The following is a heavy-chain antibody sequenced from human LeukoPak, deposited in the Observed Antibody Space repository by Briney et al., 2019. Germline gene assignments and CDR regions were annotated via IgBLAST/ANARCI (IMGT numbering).Heavy chain of an antibody. CDR2: INPSGGTT. CDR3: ARLGYCSGTSCYATSHFDY. V-gene: IGHV1-46*01. Sequence: GASVKVSCKASGYTFTSYYMHWVRQAPGQGLEWMGMINPSGGTTSYAQKFQGRVTMTRDTSTSTVYMELSSPRSEDTAVYYCARLGYCSGTSCYATSHFDYWGQGTLVTVSS. CDR1: GYTFTSYY. D-gene: IGHD2-2*01. J-gene: IGHJ4*02.